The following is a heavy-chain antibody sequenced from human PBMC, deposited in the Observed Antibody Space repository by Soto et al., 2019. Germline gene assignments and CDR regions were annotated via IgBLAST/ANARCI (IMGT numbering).Heavy chain of an antibody. D-gene: IGHD3-22*01. J-gene: IGHJ4*02. CDR2: IKQDGSEK. V-gene: IGHV3-7*03. CDR1: GFTISSYW. CDR3: ARALVVVTEYFDY. Sequence: EVDLVESGGGLVQPGGSLRLSCVASGFTISSYWMSWVRQAPGKGLEWVANIKQDGSEKHYVDSVKGRFTISKDYAKNSLYLQMNSLRAEDTAVYYWARALVVVTEYFDYWGQGILVTVSS.